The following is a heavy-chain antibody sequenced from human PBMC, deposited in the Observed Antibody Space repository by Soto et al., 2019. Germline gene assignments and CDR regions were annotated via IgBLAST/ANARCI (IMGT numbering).Heavy chain of an antibody. CDR2: ISGSGGST. CDR1: GFTFSSYA. Sequence: PGGSLRLSCAASGFTFSSYAMSWVRQAPGKGLEWVSAISGSGGSTYYADSVKGRFTISRDNSKNTLYLQMNSLRAEDTAVYYCAKAHYGDYGPYYYYYGMDVWGQGTTVTVSS. D-gene: IGHD4-17*01. J-gene: IGHJ6*02. CDR3: AKAHYGDYGPYYYYYGMDV. V-gene: IGHV3-23*01.